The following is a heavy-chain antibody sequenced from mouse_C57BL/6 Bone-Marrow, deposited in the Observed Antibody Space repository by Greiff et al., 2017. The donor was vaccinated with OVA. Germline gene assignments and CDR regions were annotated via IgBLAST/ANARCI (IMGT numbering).Heavy chain of an antibody. J-gene: IGHJ2*01. CDR2: IDPEDGGT. CDR1: GFNIKDYY. CDR3: ARGSPFDY. V-gene: IGHV14-2*01. D-gene: IGHD1-1*02. Sequence: EVQLQQSGSELVKPGASVKLSCTASGFNIKDYYMHWVKQRPEQGLEWIVRIDPEDGGTKYAQKFQGKATITADTSANTAYLQLSSLTSEDTAVYYCARGSPFDYWGQDTTLTVSA.